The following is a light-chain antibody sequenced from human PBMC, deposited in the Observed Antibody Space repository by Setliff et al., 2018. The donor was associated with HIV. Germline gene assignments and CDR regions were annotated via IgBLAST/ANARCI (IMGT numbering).Light chain of an antibody. CDR1: SSDVGGYNY. CDR2: DVT. CDR3: CSYAGTHTFEV. V-gene: IGLV2-11*01. J-gene: IGLJ1*01. Sequence: QSALTQPRSVSGSPGQSVTISCTGTSSDVGGYNYVSWYQQHPGKAPKLMIFDVTERPSGVPDRFSGSKSGNTASLTISGLQAEDEADYYCCSYAGTHTFEVFGTGTKVTVL.